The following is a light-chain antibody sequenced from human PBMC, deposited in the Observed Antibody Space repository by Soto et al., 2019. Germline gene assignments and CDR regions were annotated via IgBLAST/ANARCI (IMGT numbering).Light chain of an antibody. CDR2: DAC. CDR1: QSVSRY. V-gene: IGKV3-11*01. CDR3: QQRSNWPLT. Sequence: EIVLTQSPATLSLSPGERATLSCRASQSVSRYLVWFQQKPGQAPRLLIYDACNRATGIPARFSGSGSGTDFTLTISSLEPEDFAVYYCQQRSNWPLTFGQGTRLEI. J-gene: IGKJ5*01.